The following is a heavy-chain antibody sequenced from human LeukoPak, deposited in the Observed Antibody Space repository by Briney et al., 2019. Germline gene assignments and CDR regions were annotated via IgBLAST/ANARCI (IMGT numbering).Heavy chain of an antibody. V-gene: IGHV3-48*02. CDR2: ISSSSSTI. D-gene: IGHD5-18*01. CDR3: ARLTWIQLWLGNGGALDY. CDR1: GFTFSSYS. Sequence: PGGSLRLSCAASGFTFSSYSMNWVRQAPGKGLEWVSYISSSSSTIYYADSVKGRFTISRDNAKNSLYLQMNSLRDEDTAVYYCARLTWIQLWLGNGGALDYWGQGTLVTVSS. J-gene: IGHJ4*02.